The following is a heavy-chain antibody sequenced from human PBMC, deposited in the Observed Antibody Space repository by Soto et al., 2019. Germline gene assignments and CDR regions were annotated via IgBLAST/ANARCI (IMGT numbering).Heavy chain of an antibody. V-gene: IGHV4-31*03. CDR2: IYYSVST. Sequence: QVQLQGSGPRLVKPSQTLSLTCSVSGASISSGAYFWTWIRHHPGKGLEWIGYIYYSVSTSYTYPPPSLQSRVNITVETYKNLLSLRLTSVTDADTATYYCARDKGPDTYGQTRIRDYSYAMDVWGQGTTVIVSS. CDR1: GASISSGAYF. D-gene: IGHD5-18*01. CDR3: ARDKGPDTYGQTRIRDYSYAMDV. J-gene: IGHJ6*02.